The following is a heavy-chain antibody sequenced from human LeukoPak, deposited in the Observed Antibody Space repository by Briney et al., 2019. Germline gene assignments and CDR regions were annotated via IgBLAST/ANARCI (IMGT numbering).Heavy chain of an antibody. Sequence: SETLSLTCTVSGGSISSGSYYWSWIRQPAGKGLEWIGRIYHSGSTYYNPSLKSRVPISVDTSKNQFSLKLSSVTPADTAVYYCARDFGYGVSRGAFDIWAQGPMLTVSS. CDR1: GGSISSGSYY. CDR2: IYHSGST. D-gene: IGHD4-17*01. CDR3: ARDFGYGVSRGAFDI. J-gene: IGHJ3*02. V-gene: IGHV4-39*07.